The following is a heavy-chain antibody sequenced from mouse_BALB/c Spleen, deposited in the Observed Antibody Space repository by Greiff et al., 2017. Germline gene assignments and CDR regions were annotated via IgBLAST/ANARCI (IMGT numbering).Heavy chain of an antibody. Sequence: EVQLQESGGGLVQPGGSLKLSCAASGFTFSSYTMSWVRQTPEKRLEWVAYISNGGGSTYYPDTVKGRFTISRDNAKNTLYLQMSSLKSEDTAMYYCARQGYDGYYGFAYWGQGTLVTVSA. J-gene: IGHJ3*01. D-gene: IGHD2-3*01. CDR2: ISNGGGST. V-gene: IGHV5-12-2*01. CDR3: ARQGYDGYYGFAY. CDR1: GFTFSSYT.